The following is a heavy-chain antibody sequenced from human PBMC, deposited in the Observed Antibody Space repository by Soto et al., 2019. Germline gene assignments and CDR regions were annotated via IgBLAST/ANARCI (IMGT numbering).Heavy chain of an antibody. J-gene: IGHJ4*02. D-gene: IGHD2-2*02. Sequence: GASVKVSCTASVYTFTSYAMHWVRQAPGQRLEWMGWINAGNGNTKYSQKFQGRVTITRDTSASTAYMELSSLRSEDTAVYYCAKSATVPAAIAYWGQGTLVTVSS. V-gene: IGHV1-3*01. CDR3: AKSATVPAAIAY. CDR1: VYTFTSYA. CDR2: INAGNGNT.